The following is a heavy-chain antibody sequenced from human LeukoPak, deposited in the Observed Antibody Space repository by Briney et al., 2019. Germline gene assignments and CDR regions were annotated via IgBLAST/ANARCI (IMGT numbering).Heavy chain of an antibody. CDR2: ISGSGGST. J-gene: IGHJ4*02. D-gene: IGHD1-26*01. CDR1: GFTFSSYA. V-gene: IGHV3-23*01. Sequence: GGSLRLSCAASGFTFSSYAMSWVRQAPGKGLEWVSAISGSGGSTYYADSVKGRFTISRDNAKNSLYLQMNSLRADDTAVYYCARGWGATVDWGQGTLVTVSS. CDR3: ARGWGATVD.